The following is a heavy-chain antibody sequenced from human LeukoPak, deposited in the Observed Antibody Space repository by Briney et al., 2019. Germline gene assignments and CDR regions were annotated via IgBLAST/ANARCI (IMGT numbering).Heavy chain of an antibody. CDR3: ARGLPYSSGWYGY. D-gene: IGHD6-19*01. CDR2: INHSGST. CDR1: GGSFSGYY. V-gene: IGHV4-34*01. Sequence: SETLSLTCAVYGGSFSGYYWSWIRQPPGKGLGWIGEINHSGSTNYNPSLKSRVTISVDTSKNQFSLKLSSVTAADTAVYYCARGLPYSSGWYGYWGQGTLVTVSS. J-gene: IGHJ4*02.